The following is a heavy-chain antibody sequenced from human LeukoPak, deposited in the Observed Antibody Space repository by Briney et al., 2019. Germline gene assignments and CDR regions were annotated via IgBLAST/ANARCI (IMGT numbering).Heavy chain of an antibody. D-gene: IGHD3-22*01. Sequence: PSETLSLTCAVYGGSFSGYYWSWIRQPPGKGLEWIGEINHSGSTNYNPSLKSRVTISVDTSKSQFSLKLSSVTAADTAVYYCARGPHYYDSSGYYYAGDAFDIWGQGTMVTVSS. V-gene: IGHV4-34*01. CDR1: GGSFSGYY. J-gene: IGHJ3*02. CDR3: ARGPHYYDSSGYYYAGDAFDI. CDR2: INHSGST.